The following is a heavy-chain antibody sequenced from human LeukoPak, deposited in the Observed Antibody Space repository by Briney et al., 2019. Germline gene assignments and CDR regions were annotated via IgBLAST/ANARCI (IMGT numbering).Heavy chain of an antibody. CDR1: GVTFRDYE. J-gene: IGHJ6*02. CDR3: ARDRPPFHSDSSGYPMDI. D-gene: IGHD3-22*01. V-gene: IGHV3-48*03. Sequence: GGSLRLSCAGSGVTFRDYEMNWVRQTPGKGLEWVSYISSSGLTIYYADSVKGRFTISRDNAKNSLYLQMNSLSAEDTATYYCARDRPPFHSDSSGYPMDIWGQGTTVTVSS. CDR2: ISSSGLTI.